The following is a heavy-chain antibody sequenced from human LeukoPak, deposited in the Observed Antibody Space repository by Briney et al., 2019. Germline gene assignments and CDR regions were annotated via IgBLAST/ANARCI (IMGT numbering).Heavy chain of an antibody. CDR2: IYSGGRK. D-gene: IGHD4-17*01. Sequence: PGGSLSLSCAASGFTVSSNCMSWVRQAPGKGLEWVSVIYSGGRKYYADAVKGRFTMSRDNSKNTLYLQMNSLRAEDTAVYYCVRDVGDYPVWGKGTTVTVSS. J-gene: IGHJ6*04. V-gene: IGHV3-53*01. CDR3: VRDVGDYPV. CDR1: GFTVSSNC.